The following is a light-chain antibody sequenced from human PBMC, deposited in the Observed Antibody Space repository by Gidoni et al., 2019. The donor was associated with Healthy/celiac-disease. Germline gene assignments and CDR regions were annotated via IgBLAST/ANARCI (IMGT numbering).Light chain of an antibody. J-gene: IGLJ3*02. CDR2: EVS. Sequence: QSALTQPASVSGSPGQSITISCTVTSSDVGGYNYVSWYQQHPGKAPKLMIYEVSNRPSGVSNRFSGSKSGNTASLTISGLQAEDEADYYCSSYTSSSTLEGVFGGGTKLTVL. CDR1: SSDVGGYNY. CDR3: SSYTSSSTLEGV. V-gene: IGLV2-14*01.